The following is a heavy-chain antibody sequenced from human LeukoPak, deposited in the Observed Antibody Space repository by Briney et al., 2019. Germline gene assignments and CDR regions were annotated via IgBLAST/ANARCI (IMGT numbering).Heavy chain of an antibody. V-gene: IGHV3-30*03. J-gene: IGHJ6*02. CDR2: ISYDGSNK. Sequence: GGSLRLSCAASGFTFSSYAMNWVRQAPGKGLEWVAVISYDGSNKYYADSVKGRFTISRDNSKNTLYLQMNSLRAEDTAVYYCARDHYDYVWGSTYGMDVWGQGTTVTVSS. D-gene: IGHD3-16*01. CDR1: GFTFSSYA. CDR3: ARDHYDYVWGSTYGMDV.